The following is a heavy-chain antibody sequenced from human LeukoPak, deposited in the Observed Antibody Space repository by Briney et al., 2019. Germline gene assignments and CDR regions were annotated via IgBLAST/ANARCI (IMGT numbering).Heavy chain of an antibody. CDR1: GGSFSGYY. D-gene: IGHD5-18*01. CDR2: INHSGST. Sequence: SETLSLTCAVYGGSFSGYYWSWIRQPPEKGLEWIGEINHSGSTNYNPSLKSRVTISVDTSKNQFSLKLSSVTAADTAVYYCARGVGYSYGSDYWGQGTLVTVSS. V-gene: IGHV4-34*01. J-gene: IGHJ4*02. CDR3: ARGVGYSYGSDY.